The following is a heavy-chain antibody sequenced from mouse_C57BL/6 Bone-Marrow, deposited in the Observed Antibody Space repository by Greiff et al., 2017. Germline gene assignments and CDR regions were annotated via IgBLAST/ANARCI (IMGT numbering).Heavy chain of an antibody. V-gene: IGHV10-3*01. CDR1: GFTFNTYA. CDR3: VGNYYGSSSLAMDY. D-gene: IGHD1-1*01. CDR2: IRSKSSNYAT. J-gene: IGHJ4*01. Sequence: EVQVVESGGGLVQPKGSLKLSCAASGFTFNTYAMHWVRQAPGKGLEWVARIRSKSSNYATYYADSVKDRFTISRDDSQSMLYLQMNNLKTEDTAMYYCVGNYYGSSSLAMDYWGQGTSVTVSS.